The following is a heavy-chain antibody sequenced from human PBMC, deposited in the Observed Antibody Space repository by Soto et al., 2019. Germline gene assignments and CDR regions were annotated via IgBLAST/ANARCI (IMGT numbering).Heavy chain of an antibody. CDR2: IRSSRSPL. V-gene: IGHV3-48*01. D-gene: IGHD1-1*01. CDR3: ARGCLDWTDVLMNAFDI. Sequence: EVQLVESGGGLIQPGGSLRLSCAASGFTFSTYSMNWVRQAPGKGLEWVSYIRSSRSPLYYADSVKGRFTISRDNAKNSLYLQMNSLRAEDTAVYYCARGCLDWTDVLMNAFDIWGQGTMVTVSS. J-gene: IGHJ3*02. CDR1: GFTFSTYS.